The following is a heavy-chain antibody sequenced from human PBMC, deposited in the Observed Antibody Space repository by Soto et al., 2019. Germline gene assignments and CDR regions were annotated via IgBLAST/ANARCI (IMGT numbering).Heavy chain of an antibody. D-gene: IGHD3-22*01. V-gene: IGHV3-33*01. CDR1: GFTFSSYG. CDR2: IWYDGSNK. CDR3: ARDMSSDIPSYYGMDV. Sequence: QVQLVESGGGVVQPGRSLRLSCAASGFTFSSYGMHWVRQAPGKGLEWVAVIWYDGSNKYYADSVKGRFTISRDNSKNTLYRKMNSLRAEDTAVYYCARDMSSDIPSYYGMDVWGQGTTFTVSS. J-gene: IGHJ6*02.